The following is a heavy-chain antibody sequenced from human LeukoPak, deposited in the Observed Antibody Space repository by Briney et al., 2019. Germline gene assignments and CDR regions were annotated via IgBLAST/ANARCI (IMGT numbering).Heavy chain of an antibody. CDR1: GFTFSSYA. V-gene: IGHV3-23*01. CDR3: ARGGGLDV. CDR2: ISGGGGST. Sequence: GGSLRLSCAASGFTFSSYAMSWVRQAPGKGLEWVSSISGGGGSTYHADSVKGRFTISRDNAKNSLYLQMSNLRAEDTAVYFCARGGGLDVWGQGATVTVSS. D-gene: IGHD3-16*01. J-gene: IGHJ6*02.